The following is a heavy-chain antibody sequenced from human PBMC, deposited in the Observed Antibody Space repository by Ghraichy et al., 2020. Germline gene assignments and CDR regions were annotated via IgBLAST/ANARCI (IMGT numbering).Heavy chain of an antibody. D-gene: IGHD3-10*01. Sequence: GGSLRLSCAASGLQFSKTWMSWVRQVPGRGLEWVGRIKTKTEDEKTDYGAPVKGRVTLSRDDSTNTVYLQMDNLKIEDTATYYCTTTGKLWFGVEDWGQGTLVTVS. CDR3: TTTGKLWFGVED. J-gene: IGHJ4*02. CDR1: GLQFSKTW. CDR2: IKTKTEDEKT. V-gene: IGHV3-15*01.